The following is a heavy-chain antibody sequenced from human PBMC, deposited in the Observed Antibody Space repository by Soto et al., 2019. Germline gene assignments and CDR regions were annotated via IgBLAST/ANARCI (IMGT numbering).Heavy chain of an antibody. Sequence: QVQLAQSTGEVKKPGASVRVSCKATGYTFIRYGIAWVRQAPGQGFEWMGWISPYNDHTVYAQKFQGRVTMTADTYQRTVYMNLRGLKSDDTAVYYCARGGYYDTSWGKLSHYGLDVWGQGTSVSVSS. CDR1: GYTFIRYG. CDR3: ARGGYYDTSWGKLSHYGLDV. CDR2: ISPYNDHT. V-gene: IGHV1-18*01. J-gene: IGHJ6*02. D-gene: IGHD3-16*01.